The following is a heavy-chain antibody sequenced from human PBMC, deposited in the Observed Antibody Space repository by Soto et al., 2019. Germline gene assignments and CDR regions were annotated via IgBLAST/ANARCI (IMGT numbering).Heavy chain of an antibody. J-gene: IGHJ3*02. CDR2: IYYSGST. Sequence: SETLSLTCTVSGVSISSGGYYWSWIRQHPGKGLEWIGYIYYSGSTYYNPSLKSRVTISVDTSKNQFSLKLSSVTAADTAVYYCARRNYDFWSGYPDDAFDIWGQGTMVTVSS. V-gene: IGHV4-31*03. CDR1: GVSISSGGYY. D-gene: IGHD3-3*01. CDR3: ARRNYDFWSGYPDDAFDI.